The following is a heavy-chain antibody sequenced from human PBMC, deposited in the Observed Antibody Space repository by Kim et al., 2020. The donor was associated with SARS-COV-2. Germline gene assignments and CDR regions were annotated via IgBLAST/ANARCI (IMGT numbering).Heavy chain of an antibody. Sequence: SETLSLTCAVYGGSFSGYYWSWIRQPPGKGLEWIGEINHSGSTNYNPSLKSRVTISVDTSKNQFSLKLSSVTAADTAVYYCARGREYCGGDCYPYGDFD. D-gene: IGHD2-21*02. J-gene: IGHJ4*01. CDR1: GGSFSGYY. CDR2: INHSGST. CDR3: ARGREYCGGDCYPYGDFD. V-gene: IGHV4-34*01.